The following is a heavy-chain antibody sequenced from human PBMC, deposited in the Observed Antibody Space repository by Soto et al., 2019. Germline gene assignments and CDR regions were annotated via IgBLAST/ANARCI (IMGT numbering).Heavy chain of an antibody. V-gene: IGHV3-48*02. J-gene: IGHJ4*02. CDR1: GFTFSHYD. CDR2: ISSSSSTL. D-gene: IGHD4-17*01. CDR3: ARGSTR. Sequence: GGSLRLSCAASGFTFSHYDMNWFRQAPGKGLEWVSYISSSSSTLFYADSVKGRFTVSRDNAKNSLYLQMNSLIDEDTALYYCARGSTRWGQGTLVTVSS.